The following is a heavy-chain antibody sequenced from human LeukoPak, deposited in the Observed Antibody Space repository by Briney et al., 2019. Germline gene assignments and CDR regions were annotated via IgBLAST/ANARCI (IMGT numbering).Heavy chain of an antibody. J-gene: IGHJ4*02. D-gene: IGHD6-19*01. CDR3: ASSDWWGYFDY. Sequence: GGSLRLSCAASGFTFSSYGMHWVRQAPGKGLEWVAVISSDGSNKYYADSVKGRFTISRDNSKNTVSLQMNSLRAEDTAVYYCASSDWWGYFDYWGQGTLVTVSS. CDR1: GFTFSSYG. V-gene: IGHV3-30*03. CDR2: ISSDGSNK.